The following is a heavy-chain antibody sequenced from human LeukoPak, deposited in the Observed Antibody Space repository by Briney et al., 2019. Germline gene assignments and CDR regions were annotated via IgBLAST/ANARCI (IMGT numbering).Heavy chain of an antibody. CDR3: ATATIAAVWGALDY. V-gene: IGHV4-38-2*02. CDR2: IYYSGTT. Sequence: PSETLSLTCTVSGYSISSGYYWGWIRQPPGKGLEWIGSIYYSGTTYYNPSLKSRVTISVDTSKNQFSLKLSSVTAADTAIYYCATATIAAVWGALDYWGQGTLVTVSS. D-gene: IGHD6-13*01. J-gene: IGHJ4*02. CDR1: GYSISSGYY.